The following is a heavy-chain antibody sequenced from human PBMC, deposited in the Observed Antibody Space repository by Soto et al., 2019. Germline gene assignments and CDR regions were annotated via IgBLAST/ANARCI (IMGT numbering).Heavy chain of an antibody. CDR2: IIPIVNTA. J-gene: IGHJ5*02. CDR1: GGTFRSNG. CDR3: AMITMIHSFDP. D-gene: IGHD3-22*01. Sequence: QVQLVQSGAEVKKPGSSVKVSCKASGGTFRSNGISWVRQAPGQGLEWLGGIIPIVNTASYAQTFRGRVTITEDASTTTAYMELSSLRSEATAVYYCAMITMIHSFDPWGQGTLVTVSS. V-gene: IGHV1-69*01.